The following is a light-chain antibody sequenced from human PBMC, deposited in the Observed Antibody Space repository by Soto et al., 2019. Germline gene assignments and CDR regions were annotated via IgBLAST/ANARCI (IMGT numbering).Light chain of an antibody. CDR2: EVR. J-gene: IGLJ1*01. CDR3: SSFTNTDTLV. V-gene: IGLV2-14*01. Sequence: QSALTQPASVSGSPGQSITISYTGTSSDVGFYNYVSWYQQNPGKAPKLMIYEVRNRPSGVSNRFSGSKSGNTASLTISGLQAEDEADYYCSSFTNTDTLVFGTGTKLTVL. CDR1: SSDVGFYNY.